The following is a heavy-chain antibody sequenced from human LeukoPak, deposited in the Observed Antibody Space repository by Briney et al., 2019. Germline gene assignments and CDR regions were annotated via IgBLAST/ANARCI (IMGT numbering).Heavy chain of an antibody. D-gene: IGHD2-2*01. CDR3: ASPGYCSSTSCYYYYMDV. J-gene: IGHJ6*03. V-gene: IGHV4-38-2*02. CDR2: NYHSGST. CDR1: GYSISSGYY. Sequence: SETLSLTCTVSGYSISSGYYWGWIRQPPGKGLEWIGSNYHSGSTYYNPSLKSRATISVDTSKNQFSLKLSSVTAADTAVYYCASPGYCSSTSCYYYYMDVWGKGTTVTVSS.